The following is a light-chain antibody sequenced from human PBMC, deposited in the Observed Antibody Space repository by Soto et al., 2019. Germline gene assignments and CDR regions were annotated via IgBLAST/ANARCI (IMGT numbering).Light chain of an antibody. CDR2: DVS. Sequence: QSAVTQPASVSGSPGQSITISCTGTSSDFGGYNYVSWYQQHPGKAPKLMIYDVSNRPSGVSNRFSGSKSGNTASLTISGLQAEDEADYYCSSYTSSSTLYVFGTGTKVTVL. J-gene: IGLJ1*01. CDR1: SSDFGGYNY. CDR3: SSYTSSSTLYV. V-gene: IGLV2-14*01.